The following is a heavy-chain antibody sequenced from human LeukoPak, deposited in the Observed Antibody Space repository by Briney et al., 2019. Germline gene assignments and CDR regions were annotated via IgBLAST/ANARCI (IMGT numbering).Heavy chain of an antibody. CDR2: FDPEDGET. CDR3: ARAYYYDSSGYYSRHPFDY. CDR1: GYTLTELS. J-gene: IGHJ4*02. D-gene: IGHD3-22*01. Sequence: ASVKVSCKVSGYTLTELSMHWVRQAPGKGLEWMGGFDPEDGETIYAQKFQGRVTMTEDTSTDTAYMELSSLRSEDTAVYYCARAYYYDSSGYYSRHPFDYWGQGTLVTVSS. V-gene: IGHV1-24*01.